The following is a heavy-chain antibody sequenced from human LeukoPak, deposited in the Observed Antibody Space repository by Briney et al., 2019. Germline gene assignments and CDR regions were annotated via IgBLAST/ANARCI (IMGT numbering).Heavy chain of an antibody. CDR3: ARERYSTPTDDAFDI. V-gene: IGHV3-64*02. CDR1: GFTFNKYA. D-gene: IGHD5-18*01. Sequence: GGSLRLSCAASGFTFNKYAMHWVRQAPGKGLEYVSSISSNAGSTSYGDSVKGRFTISRDNSKNTLYLQMGSLRADDTAVYYCARERYSTPTDDAFDIWAQGTMVTVSS. J-gene: IGHJ3*02. CDR2: ISSNAGST.